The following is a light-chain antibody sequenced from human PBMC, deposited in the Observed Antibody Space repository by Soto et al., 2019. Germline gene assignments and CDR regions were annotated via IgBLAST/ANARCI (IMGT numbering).Light chain of an antibody. Sequence: QSALTQPPSLSGSPGQSVTISCTGTSSDVGSYNRVSWYQQPPGTAPKLMIYEVSNRPSGVPDRFSGSKSGNTASLTISGLQAEDEDDYYCSSYTGSSTYVFGTGTKVTVL. CDR2: EVS. CDR3: SSYTGSSTYV. V-gene: IGLV2-18*02. CDR1: SSDVGSYNR. J-gene: IGLJ1*01.